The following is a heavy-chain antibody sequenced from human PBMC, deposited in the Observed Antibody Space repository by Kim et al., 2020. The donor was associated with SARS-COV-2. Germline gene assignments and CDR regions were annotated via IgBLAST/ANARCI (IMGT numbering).Heavy chain of an antibody. CDR2: ISAYNGNT. V-gene: IGHV1-18*01. Sequence: ASVKVSCQASGYTFTGYGISWVRQAPGQGLEWMGWISAYNGNTDYAQKLQGRVTMTTDTSTSAAYMELRSLGSDDTAVYYCARPLGSYGDAFLALEYWGQGTLVTVSS. CDR3: ARPLGSYGDAFLALEY. J-gene: IGHJ4*02. CDR1: GYTFTGYG. D-gene: IGHD4-17*01.